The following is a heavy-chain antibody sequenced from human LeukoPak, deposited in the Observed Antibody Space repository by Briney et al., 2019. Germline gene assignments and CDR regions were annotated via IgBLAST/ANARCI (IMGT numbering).Heavy chain of an antibody. V-gene: IGHV4-59*11. CDR2: IYYSGST. D-gene: IGHD2-15*01. J-gene: IGHJ4*02. CDR1: GGSLSNRY. CDR3: ARSTLHSGGTCCWYYFDY. Sequence: PSETLSLTCTVSGGSLSNRYWSWLRQSPGKGLEWIGYIYYSGSTSYNPSLNSRVTFSMDTSKSQFSLKLNSVTAADTAVYYCARSTLHSGGTCCWYYFDYWGQGALVTVSS.